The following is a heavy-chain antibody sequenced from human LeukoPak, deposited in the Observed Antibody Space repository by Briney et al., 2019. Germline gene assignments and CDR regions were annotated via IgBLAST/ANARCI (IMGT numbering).Heavy chain of an antibody. CDR3: ARLAARRGYYYSGMDV. CDR1: GGSLSGSY. V-gene: IGHV4-59*01. J-gene: IGHJ6*02. Sequence: PSETLSLTCTVSGGSLSGSYGSWLRQPPGKQLEWIGYIYSSGSSGITTYNPSLQSRVIISQDTSKNDFSLKLTSVTAADAAVYSCARLAARRGYYYSGMDVWGQGTTVTVSS. D-gene: IGHD3-10*01. CDR2: IYSSGSSGIT.